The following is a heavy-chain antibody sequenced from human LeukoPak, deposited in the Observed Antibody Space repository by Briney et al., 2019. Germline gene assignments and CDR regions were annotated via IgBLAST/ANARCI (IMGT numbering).Heavy chain of an antibody. CDR2: IYYDGSKK. J-gene: IGHJ4*02. CDR3: ARPLKSGWYDPYFDY. D-gene: IGHD6-19*01. CDR1: GFTFSNYG. Sequence: GGSLRLSCATSGFTFSNYGMHWVRQAPGKGLEWVAIIYYDGSKKNYADSVRGRFTISRDNSKNTLYLQMNSLGVEDTAVYYCARPLKSGWYDPYFDYWGQGTLVTVSS. V-gene: IGHV3-33*01.